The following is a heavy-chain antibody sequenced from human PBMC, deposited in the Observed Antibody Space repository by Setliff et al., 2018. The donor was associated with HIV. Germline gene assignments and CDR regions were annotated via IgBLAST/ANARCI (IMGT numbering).Heavy chain of an antibody. D-gene: IGHD4-17*01. CDR1: GASIRNYY. CDR2: FYTGTT. V-gene: IGHV4-4*08. CDR3: ARSRGGTTRGYMDV. Sequence: PSETLSLTCTVSGASIRNYYWSWIRQAPGRGLEWLGFFYTGTTYYSPSLESRVTISVDTSKKQFSLKLSSVTAADTAVYFCARSRGGTTRGYMDVWGKGTTVTVSS. J-gene: IGHJ6*03.